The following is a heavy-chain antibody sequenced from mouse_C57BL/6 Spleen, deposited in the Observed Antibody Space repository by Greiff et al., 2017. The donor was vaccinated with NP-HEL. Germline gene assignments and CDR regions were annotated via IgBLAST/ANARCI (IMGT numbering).Heavy chain of an antibody. V-gene: IGHV1-82*01. CDR3: ARDYGSSYWVAY. CDR1: GYAFSSSW. D-gene: IGHD1-1*01. J-gene: IGHJ3*01. CDR2: IYPGDGDT. Sequence: QVQLKQSGPELVKPGASVKISCKASGYAFSSSWMNWVKQRPGKGLEWIGRIYPGDGDTNYNGKFKGKATLTADKSSSTAYMQLSSLTSEDSAVYFWARDYGSSYWVAYWGQGTLVTVSA.